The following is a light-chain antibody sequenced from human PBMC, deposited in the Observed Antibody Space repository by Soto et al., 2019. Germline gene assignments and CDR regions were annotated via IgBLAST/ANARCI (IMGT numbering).Light chain of an antibody. J-gene: IGLJ2*01. CDR2: YDS. CDR3: QVWDSSSDHVV. V-gene: IGLV3-21*04. Sequence: SYELTQPPSVSVAPGKTARITCGGNNIGSKSVHWYQQKPRQAPVLVIYYDSDRPSGIPERFSGSNSGNTATLTISSVEAGDEADYYCQVWDSSSDHVVFGGGTKLTVL. CDR1: NIGSKS.